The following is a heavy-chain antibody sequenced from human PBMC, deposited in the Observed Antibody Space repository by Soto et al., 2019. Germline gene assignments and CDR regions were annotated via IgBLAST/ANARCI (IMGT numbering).Heavy chain of an antibody. CDR3: ARDSTRRGACDI. CDR2: INHAGST. Sequence: SETLSLTCAVYSGSFSVYYWNWIRQSPGKGLEWIGEINHAGSTNYNPSLKSRVTISVDTSKNQFSLKLSSVTAADTAVYFCARDSTRRGACDIWGQAAMGTVS. J-gene: IGHJ3*02. D-gene: IGHD4-4*01. CDR1: SGSFSVYY. V-gene: IGHV4-34*01.